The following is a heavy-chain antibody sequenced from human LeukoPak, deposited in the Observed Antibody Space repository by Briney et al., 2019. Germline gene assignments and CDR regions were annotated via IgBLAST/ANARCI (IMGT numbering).Heavy chain of an antibody. V-gene: IGHV4-59*02. J-gene: IGHJ4*02. D-gene: IGHD4-11*01. CDR3: ARSYSSYVD. CDR2: IHNSGST. Sequence: SETLSLTCTVSGVSVSSYYWTWIRQPPGKGLEWIGHIHNSGSTNYNPSLKSRVTMSIDTSKNQFSLRLSSVTAADAAVYYCARSYSSYVDWGQGTLVTVSS. CDR1: GVSVSSYY.